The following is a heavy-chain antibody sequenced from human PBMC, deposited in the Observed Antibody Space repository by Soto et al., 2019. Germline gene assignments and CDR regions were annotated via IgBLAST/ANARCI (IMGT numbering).Heavy chain of an antibody. CDR2: IYYSGST. CDR3: ARDMVATIFHFDY. Sequence: PSETLSLTCTVSGGSISSGDYYWSWIRQPPGKGLEWIGYIYYSGSTYYNPSLKSRVTISVDTSKNQFSLKLSSVTAADTAVYYCARDMVATIFHFDYWGQETLVTVSS. CDR1: GGSISSGDYY. V-gene: IGHV4-30-4*01. D-gene: IGHD5-12*01. J-gene: IGHJ4*02.